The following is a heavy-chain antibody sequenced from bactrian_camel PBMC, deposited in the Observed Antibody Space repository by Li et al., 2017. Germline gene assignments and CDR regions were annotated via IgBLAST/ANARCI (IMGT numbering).Heavy chain of an antibody. J-gene: IGHJ4*01. Sequence: VQLVESGGGAAPLGGSVTLSCTAAGFSFRSSPMGWIRRRPGETMEWVSGISASGATSEVGASVKGRFTTSRDNAKNTLYLQMNYLKPEDTAEYFCATKTTRRPPNGVAVAVFTVTRTGAGGPRSPSP. D-gene: IGHD2*01. CDR3: ATKTTRRPPNGVAVAVFTVTRT. V-gene: IGHV3-1*01. CDR1: GFSFRSSP. CDR2: ISASGATS.